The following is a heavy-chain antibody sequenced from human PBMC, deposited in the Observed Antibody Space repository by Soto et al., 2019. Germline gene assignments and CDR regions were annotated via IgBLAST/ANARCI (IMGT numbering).Heavy chain of an antibody. CDR1: GFTVSSNY. V-gene: IGHV3-53*01. D-gene: IGHD3-10*01. CDR3: ARVMITMVRGPLLYYYYYGMDV. Sequence: PGGSLRLSCAASGFTVSSNYMSWVRQAPGKGLEWVSVIYSGGSTYYADSVTGRFTISRDNSKNTLYLQMNSLRAEDTAVYYCARVMITMVRGPLLYYYYYGMDVWGQRTTVTVSS. J-gene: IGHJ6*02. CDR2: IYSGGST.